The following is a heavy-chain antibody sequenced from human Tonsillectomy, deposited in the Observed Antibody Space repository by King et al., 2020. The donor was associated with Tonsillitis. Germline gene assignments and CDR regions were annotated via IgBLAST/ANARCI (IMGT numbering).Heavy chain of an antibody. D-gene: IGHD4-17*01. Sequence: VQLVESGGGVVQPGRSPRLSCVASAFTFSSYGMHWVRQAPGKGLEWVAVIWYDGTKKYYVDSVKGRFTISRDNSKNTLYLQMNSLRAEDTAVYYCARHDYALGNFDLWGRGTLVTVSS. CDR2: IWYDGTKK. CDR3: ARHDYALGNFDL. J-gene: IGHJ2*01. V-gene: IGHV3-33*01. CDR1: AFTFSSYG.